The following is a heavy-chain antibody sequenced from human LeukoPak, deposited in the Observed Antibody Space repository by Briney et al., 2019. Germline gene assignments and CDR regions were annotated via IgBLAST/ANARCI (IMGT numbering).Heavy chain of an antibody. Sequence: ASVKVSCKASGGTFSSYTISWVRQAPGQGLEWMGRIIPILGIANYAQKFQGRVTITADESTSTAYMELSSLRSEDTAVYYCARDWSSGSYYGAFDIWGQGTMVTVSS. CDR2: IIPILGIA. D-gene: IGHD1-26*01. CDR3: ARDWSSGSYYGAFDI. CDR1: GGTFSSYT. V-gene: IGHV1-69*04. J-gene: IGHJ3*02.